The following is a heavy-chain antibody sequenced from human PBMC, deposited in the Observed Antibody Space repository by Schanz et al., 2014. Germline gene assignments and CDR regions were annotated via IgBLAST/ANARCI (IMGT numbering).Heavy chain of an antibody. CDR2: ITGSDSKT. Sequence: EVQLLESGGTVVQPGGSLRVSCAASGFVFRTFAMYWVRQAPGMGLEWVSAITGSDSKTYYADSVKGRFTIARDNSKNTLFLQMDSLRVEDAAVYYCMAMGRDTAHYFDHWGQGTLVTVSS. CDR3: MAMGRDTAHYFDH. D-gene: IGHD2-15*01. V-gene: IGHV3-23*01. CDR1: GFVFRTFA. J-gene: IGHJ4*02.